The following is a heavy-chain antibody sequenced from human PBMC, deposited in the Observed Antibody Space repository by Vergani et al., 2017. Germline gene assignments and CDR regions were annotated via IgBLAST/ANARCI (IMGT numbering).Heavy chain of an antibody. J-gene: IGHJ4*02. CDR1: GGSFSGYY. CDR3: ARPHGDILPPDPRRLDY. Sequence: QVQLQQWGAGLLKPSETLSLTCAVYGGSFSGYYWSWIRQPPGKGLEWIGEINHSGSTNYNPSLKSRVTISVDTSKNQFSLKLSSVTAADTAVYYCARPHGDILPPDPRRLDYWGQGTLVTVSS. V-gene: IGHV4-34*01. CDR2: INHSGST.